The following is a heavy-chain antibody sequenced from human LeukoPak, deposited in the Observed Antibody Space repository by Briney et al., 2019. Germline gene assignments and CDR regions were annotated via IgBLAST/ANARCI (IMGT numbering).Heavy chain of an antibody. CDR3: ARDRSHYGDYAFDY. V-gene: IGHV4-39*07. CDR1: DGSISSSSYY. J-gene: IGHJ4*02. D-gene: IGHD4-17*01. CDR2: IYYGSVFYSVST. Sequence: PSETLSLTCTVSDGSISSSSYYWGWIRQPPGKGLEWIGSIYYGSVFYSVSTYYNPSLKSRVTISVDTSKTQFSLKLSSVTAADTAVYYCARDRSHYGDYAFDYWGQGTLVTVSS.